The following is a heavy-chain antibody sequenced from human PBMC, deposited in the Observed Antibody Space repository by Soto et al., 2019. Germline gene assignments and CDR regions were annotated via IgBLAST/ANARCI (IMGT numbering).Heavy chain of an antibody. CDR1: GFTFNIYA. CDR3: AKDRRGSGWPEFDC. J-gene: IGHJ4*02. CDR2: IGGGDDDT. D-gene: IGHD6-19*01. Sequence: GGSLRLSCAASGFTFNIYAMSWVRQAPGKGPEWVSSIGGGDDDTYYADSMKGRFTISRDNSKNTLFLQMDNLRAEDTALYYCAKDRRGSGWPEFDCCGQGPQVTVYS. V-gene: IGHV3-23*01.